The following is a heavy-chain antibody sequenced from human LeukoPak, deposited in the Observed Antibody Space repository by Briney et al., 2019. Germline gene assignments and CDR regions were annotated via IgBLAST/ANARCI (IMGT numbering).Heavy chain of an antibody. V-gene: IGHV1-69*13. CDR1: GGTFSSYA. CDR3: ARRGSNWYGDDY. Sequence: GASVKVSCKASGGTFSSYAISWVRQAPGQGLEWMGGIIPIFGTANYAQKFQGRVTITADESTSTAYMELSSLRSEDTAVYYCARRGSNWYGDDYWGQGTLVTVSS. J-gene: IGHJ4*02. CDR2: IIPIFGTA. D-gene: IGHD6-13*01.